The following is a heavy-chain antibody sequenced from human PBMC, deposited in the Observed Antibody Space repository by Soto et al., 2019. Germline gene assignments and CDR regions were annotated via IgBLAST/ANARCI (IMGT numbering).Heavy chain of an antibody. V-gene: IGHV1-18*01. Sequence: ASVKVSCKASGYTFTSYGISWVRQAPGQGLEWMGWISAYNANTNYAKTLQGRVTMTTDTSTSTAYLELRSLSSDDTAVYYCGRDYNGVLYGLDVWGQGTTVTVSS. CDR3: GRDYNGVLYGLDV. CDR2: ISAYNANT. J-gene: IGHJ6*02. D-gene: IGHD3-10*01. CDR1: GYTFTSYG.